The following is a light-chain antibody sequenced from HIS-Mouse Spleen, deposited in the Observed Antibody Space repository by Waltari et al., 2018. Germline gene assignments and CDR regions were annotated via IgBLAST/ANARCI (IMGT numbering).Light chain of an antibody. J-gene: IGLJ2*01. CDR1: ALPKKS. V-gene: IGLV3-10*01. Sequence: SYELTQPPSVSVSPGQTARNTCPGDALPKKSAYWYQQKSGQAPVLAIYEDSKRPSGIPERFSGSSSGTMATLTISGAQVEDEADYYCYSTDSSGNHRVFGGGTKLTVL. CDR2: EDS. CDR3: YSTDSSGNHRV.